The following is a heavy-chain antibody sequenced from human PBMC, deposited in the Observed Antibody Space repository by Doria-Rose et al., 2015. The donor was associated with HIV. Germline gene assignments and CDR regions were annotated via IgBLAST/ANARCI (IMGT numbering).Heavy chain of an antibody. V-gene: IGHV2-26*01. D-gene: IGHD6-13*01. CDR3: ARIKSSRWYHKYYFDF. CDR1: GVSLSSPGMG. J-gene: IGHJ4*02. CDR2: ICSDDER. Sequence: QITLKESGPVLVKPTETLTLTCTVSGVSLSSPGMGVSWIRQTPGKALEWLSHICSDDERSYKTSLKSRLTISRGTSKSQVVLTMTDMDPVDTATYYCARIKSSRWYHKYYFDFWGQGTLVIVSA.